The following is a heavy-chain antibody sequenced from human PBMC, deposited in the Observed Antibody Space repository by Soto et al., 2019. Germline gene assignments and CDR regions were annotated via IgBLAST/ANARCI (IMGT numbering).Heavy chain of an antibody. CDR3: AKDPESVSYYFYGMDV. V-gene: IGHV3-30*18. CDR1: GFTFSSYG. J-gene: IGHJ6*02. CDR2: ISYDGSNK. Sequence: GGSLRLSCAASGFTFSSYGMHWVRQAPGKGLEWVAVISYDGSNKYYADSVKGRFTISRDNSKNTLYLQMNSLRAEDTAVYYCAKDPESVSYYFYGMDVWGQGTPVTVYS.